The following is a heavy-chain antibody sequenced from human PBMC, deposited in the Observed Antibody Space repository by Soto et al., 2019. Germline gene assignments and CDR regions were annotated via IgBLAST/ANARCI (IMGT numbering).Heavy chain of an antibody. CDR3: ARDLLGGSGTYWRY. Sequence: PGGSLRLSCTGSGFTFGDYAISWGRQAPGKGLEWVGFIRINSYGATTEYAASVKGRFSISRDDSKRIAYLQMNSLKIEDTAVYYCARDLLGGSGTYWRYWGQGTLVTVSS. CDR1: GFTFGDYA. D-gene: IGHD3-10*01. J-gene: IGHJ4*02. V-gene: IGHV3-49*04. CDR2: IRINSYGATT.